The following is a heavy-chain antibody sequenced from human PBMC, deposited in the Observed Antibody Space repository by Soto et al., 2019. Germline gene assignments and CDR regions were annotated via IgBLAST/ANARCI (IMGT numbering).Heavy chain of an antibody. D-gene: IGHD3-10*01. CDR1: GFTFSNYA. Sequence: QLLQSGGDLVQPGGSLRLSCSVSGFTFSNYAMSWVRQAPGKGLEWVSGISDGGDTTYYADSVKGRFIISRDNSKSTVYLQKNSLRAEDTAAYYCASVGGVVRGVRAAFDFWGQGAMVTVSS. V-gene: IGHV3-23*01. CDR3: ASVGGVVRGVRAAFDF. CDR2: ISDGGDTT. J-gene: IGHJ3*01.